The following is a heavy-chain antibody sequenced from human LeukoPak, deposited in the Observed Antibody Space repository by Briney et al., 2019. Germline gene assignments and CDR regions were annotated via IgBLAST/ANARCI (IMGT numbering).Heavy chain of an antibody. CDR1: GGSFSGYY. J-gene: IGHJ5*02. V-gene: IGHV4-59*01. D-gene: IGHD2/OR15-2a*01. Sequence: SETLSLTCAVYGGSFSGYYWSWIRQPPGKGLEWIGYIYYSGSTNYNPSLKSRVTISVDTSKNQFSLKLSSVTAADTAVYYCARVRFLEDWFDPWGQGTLVTVSS. CDR3: ARVRFLEDWFDP. CDR2: IYYSGST.